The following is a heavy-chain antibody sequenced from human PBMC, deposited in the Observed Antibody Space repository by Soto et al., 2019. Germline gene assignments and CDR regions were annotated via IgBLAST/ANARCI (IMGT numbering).Heavy chain of an antibody. CDR3: TRKHIVVVTPGDYYYGMDV. J-gene: IGHJ6*02. V-gene: IGHV3-66*01. CDR2: IYGGGST. D-gene: IGHD2-21*02. Sequence: PGGSLRLSCAASGFTFDDYAMHWVRQAPGKGLEWVSLIYGGGSTYYADSVKGRFTISRDNSKNTLYLQMNSLRAEDTAVYYCTRKHIVVVTPGDYYYGMDVWGQGTTVTVSS. CDR1: GFTFDDYA.